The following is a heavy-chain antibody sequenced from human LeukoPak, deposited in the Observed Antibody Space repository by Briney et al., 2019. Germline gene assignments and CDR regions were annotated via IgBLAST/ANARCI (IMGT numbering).Heavy chain of an antibody. CDR3: ARDQEVKRWLQSPPGGCDY. Sequence: ASVKVSCKASGYTFTGYYMHWVRQAPGRGLEWMGWINPKSGGTNYAQKFQGRVTMTRDTSISTAYMELSRLRSDDTAVYYCARDQEVKRWLQSPPGGCDYWGQGTLVTVSS. D-gene: IGHD5-24*01. V-gene: IGHV1-2*02. CDR2: INPKSGGT. CDR1: GYTFTGYY. J-gene: IGHJ4*02.